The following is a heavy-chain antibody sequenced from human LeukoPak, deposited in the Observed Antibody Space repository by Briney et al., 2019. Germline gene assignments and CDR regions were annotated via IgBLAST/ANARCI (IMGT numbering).Heavy chain of an antibody. J-gene: IGHJ4*02. CDR1: GGSFSGYY. Sequence: SETLSLTCAVYGGSFSGYYWSWIRQPPGKGLEWIGEINHSGSTNYNPSLKSRVTISVGTSKNQFSLKLSSVTAADTAVYYCARGNSSGWPLDYWGQGTLVTVSS. D-gene: IGHD6-19*01. CDR2: INHSGST. V-gene: IGHV4-34*01. CDR3: ARGNSSGWPLDY.